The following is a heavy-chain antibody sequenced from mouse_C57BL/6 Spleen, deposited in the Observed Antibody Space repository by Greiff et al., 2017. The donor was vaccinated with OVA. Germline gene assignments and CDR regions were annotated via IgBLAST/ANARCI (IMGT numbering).Heavy chain of an antibody. J-gene: IGHJ4*01. V-gene: IGHV1-64*01. CDR2: IHPNSGST. CDR1: GYTFTSYW. CDR3: ARSGYDYDGYYAMDY. Sequence: QVQLQQPGAELVKPGASVKLSCKASGYTFTSYWMHWVKQRPGQGLEWIGMIHPNSGSTNYNEKFKSKATLTVDKSSSTAYMQLSSLTSEDSAVYYCARSGYDYDGYYAMDYWGQGTSVTVSS. D-gene: IGHD2-4*01.